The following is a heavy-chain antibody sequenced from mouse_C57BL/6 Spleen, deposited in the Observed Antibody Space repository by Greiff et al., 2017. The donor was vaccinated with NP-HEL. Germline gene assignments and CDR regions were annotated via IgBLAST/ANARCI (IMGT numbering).Heavy chain of an antibody. J-gene: IGHJ3*01. CDR2: ISNGGGST. V-gene: IGHV5-12*01. CDR1: GFTFSDYY. D-gene: IGHD2-4*01. CDR3: ARSYDYDGRDWFAY. Sequence: EVMLVESGGGLVQPGGSLKLSCAASGFTFSDYYMYWVRQTPEKRLEWVAYISNGGGSTYYPDTVKGRFTISRDNAKNTLYLQMSRLKSEDTAMYYCARSYDYDGRDWFAYWGQGTLVTVSA.